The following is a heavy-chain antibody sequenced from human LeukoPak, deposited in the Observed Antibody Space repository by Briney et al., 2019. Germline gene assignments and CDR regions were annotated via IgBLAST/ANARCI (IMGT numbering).Heavy chain of an antibody. Sequence: GESLKISCKGSGYSFTSYCIGWVRQMPGKDLEWMGIIYPGDSDTRYSPSFQGQVTISADKSISTAYLQWSSLKASDTAMYYCARRGPYDILTGYYYDYWGQGTLVTVSS. V-gene: IGHV5-51*01. D-gene: IGHD3-9*01. CDR2: IYPGDSDT. CDR3: ARRGPYDILTGYYYDY. J-gene: IGHJ4*02. CDR1: GYSFTSYC.